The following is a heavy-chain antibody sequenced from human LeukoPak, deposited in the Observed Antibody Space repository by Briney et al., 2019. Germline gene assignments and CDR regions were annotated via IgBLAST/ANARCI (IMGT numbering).Heavy chain of an antibody. D-gene: IGHD1-26*01. J-gene: IGHJ3*02. CDR2: IRYDGSNK. CDR1: GFTFSSYG. CDR3: AKGSIVGATKGAFDI. V-gene: IGHV3-30*02. Sequence: GGSLRLSCAASGFTFSSYGMHWVRQAPGKGLEWVAFIRYDGSNKYYADSVKGRFTISRDNSKNTLYLQMNSLRAEDTAVYYCAKGSIVGATKGAFDIWGQGTMVTVSS.